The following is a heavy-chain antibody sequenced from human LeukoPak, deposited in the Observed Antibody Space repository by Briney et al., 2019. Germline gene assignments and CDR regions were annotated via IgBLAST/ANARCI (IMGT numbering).Heavy chain of an antibody. J-gene: IGHJ4*02. D-gene: IGHD5-12*01. V-gene: IGHV4-34*01. CDR1: GGSISSYY. Sequence: SETLSLTCTVSGGSISSYYWSWIRQPPGKGLEWIGEINHSGSTNYNPSLKSRVTISVDTSKNQFSLKLSSVTAADTAVYYCASRGIYYSGYDQYYFDYWGQGTLVTVSS. CDR3: ASRGIYYSGYDQYYFDY. CDR2: INHSGST.